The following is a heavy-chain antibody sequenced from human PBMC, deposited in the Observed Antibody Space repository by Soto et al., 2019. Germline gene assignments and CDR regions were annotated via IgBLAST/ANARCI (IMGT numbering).Heavy chain of an antibody. Sequence: GWSLRLACASSVFTFISYSMKWVRQAPGKGLEWVSYISSSSSTIYYADSVKGRFTISRDNAKNSLYLQMNSLRDEDTAVYYCAREAGGEDIVLMVYAPDAFDIWGQGTMVTVSS. CDR1: VFTFISYS. CDR2: ISSSSSTI. CDR3: AREAGGEDIVLMVYAPDAFDI. J-gene: IGHJ3*02. V-gene: IGHV3-48*02. D-gene: IGHD2-8*01.